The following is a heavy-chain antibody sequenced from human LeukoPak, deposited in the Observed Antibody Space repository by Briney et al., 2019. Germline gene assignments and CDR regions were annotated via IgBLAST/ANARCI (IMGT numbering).Heavy chain of an antibody. CDR2: IYYSGGT. V-gene: IGHV4-59*08. CDR3: ASGQLPWAY. J-gene: IGHJ4*02. CDR1: GGSISSYY. D-gene: IGHD2-2*01. Sequence: SETLSLTCTVSGGSISSYYWSWIRQPPGKGLEWIGYIYYSGGTNYNPSLKSRVTISVDTSKNQFSLKLGSVTAADTAVYYCASGQLPWAYWGQGTLVTVSS.